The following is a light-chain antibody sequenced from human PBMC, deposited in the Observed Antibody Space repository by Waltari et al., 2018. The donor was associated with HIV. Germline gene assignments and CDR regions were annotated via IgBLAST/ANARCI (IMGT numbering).Light chain of an antibody. J-gene: IGLJ2*01. CDR2: GVS. V-gene: IGLV2-14*01. Sequence: QSALTQPASLSGSPGQSITITCSGSGSDIGLYDLVSWYRQEPGKAPRLLIYGVSNRPSEISRRFSCSKARTTASLTISALQAEDEGDYYCSAYTMSGSLVFGGGTKLTVL. CDR3: SAYTMSGSLV. CDR1: GSDIGLYDL.